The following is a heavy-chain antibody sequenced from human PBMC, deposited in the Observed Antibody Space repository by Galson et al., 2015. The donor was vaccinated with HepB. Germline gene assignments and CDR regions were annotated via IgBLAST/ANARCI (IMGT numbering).Heavy chain of an antibody. CDR2: IKSKTDGGTT. V-gene: IGHV3-15*01. CDR1: GFTFSNAC. Sequence: LRLSCAASGFTFSNACMSWVRQAPGKGLEWVGRIKSKTDGGTTDYAAPVKGRFTISRDDSKNTLYLQMNSLKTEDTAVYYCTTDAPPAGPAAMEGRYFQHWGQGTLVTVSS. D-gene: IGHD2-2*01. J-gene: IGHJ1*01. CDR3: TTDAPPAGPAAMEGRYFQH.